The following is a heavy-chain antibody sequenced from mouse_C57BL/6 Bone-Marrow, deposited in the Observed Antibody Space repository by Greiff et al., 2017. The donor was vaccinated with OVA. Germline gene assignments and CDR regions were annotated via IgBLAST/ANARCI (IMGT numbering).Heavy chain of an antibody. CDR1: GFTFSSYG. Sequence: EVHLVESGGDLVKPGGSLKLSCAASGFTFSSYGMSWVRQTPDKRLEWVATISSGGSYTYYPDSVKGRFTISRDNAKNTLYLQMSSLKSEDTAMYYCARFITTVVTFAYWGQGTLVTVSA. D-gene: IGHD1-1*01. CDR2: ISSGGSYT. CDR3: ARFITTVVTFAY. V-gene: IGHV5-6*01. J-gene: IGHJ3*01.